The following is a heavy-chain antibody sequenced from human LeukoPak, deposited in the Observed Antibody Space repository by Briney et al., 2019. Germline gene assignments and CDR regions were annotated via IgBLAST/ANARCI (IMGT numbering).Heavy chain of an antibody. CDR2: IKQDGSEK. Sequence: GGSLRLSCAASGFTFSSYWMSWVRQAPGKGLEWVANIKQDGSEKHYVDSVKGRFTISRDNAKNSLYLEMNSLRAEDTAVYYCARDSRIVGATGASDIWGQGTMVTVSS. J-gene: IGHJ3*02. CDR3: ARDSRIVGATGASDI. CDR1: GFTFSSYW. V-gene: IGHV3-7*01. D-gene: IGHD1-26*01.